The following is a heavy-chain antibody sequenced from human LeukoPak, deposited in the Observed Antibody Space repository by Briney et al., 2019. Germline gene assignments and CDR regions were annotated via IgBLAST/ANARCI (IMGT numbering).Heavy chain of an antibody. J-gene: IGHJ4*01. Sequence: SQTLSLTCTVSRGSSSSGDYYWSWIRQPPGKGLEWIAYIYYSGSTYYNPSLKRRVTISVDTSTNQFSLKLSSVTIADTAAYNISRCCGYYTGPTDCLADGTLVTDCS. CDR2: IYYSGST. CDR3: SRCCGYYTGPTDC. D-gene: IGHD3-3*01. V-gene: IGHV4-30-4*08. CDR1: RGSSSSGDYY.